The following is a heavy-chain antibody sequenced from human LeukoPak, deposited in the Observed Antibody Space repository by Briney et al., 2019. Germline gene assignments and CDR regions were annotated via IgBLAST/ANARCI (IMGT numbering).Heavy chain of an antibody. Sequence: KSSETLSLTCTVSGGSISSYYWSWIRQPPGKGLEWIGYIYYSGSTNYNPSLKSRVTISVDTSKTQFSLKLSSVTAADTAVYYCARDITGKDGRRFDYWGQGTLVTVSS. CDR2: IYYSGST. D-gene: IGHD1-20*01. V-gene: IGHV4-59*01. CDR1: GGSISSYY. J-gene: IGHJ4*02. CDR3: ARDITGKDGRRFDY.